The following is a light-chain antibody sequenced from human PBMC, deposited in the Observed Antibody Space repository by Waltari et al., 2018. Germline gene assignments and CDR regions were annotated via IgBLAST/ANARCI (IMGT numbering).Light chain of an antibody. CDR2: GAS. CDR3: HQYGSSPGT. J-gene: IGKJ2*02. CDR1: QSVSSSY. V-gene: IGKV3-20*01. Sequence: EIVLTQSPGTLSLSPGERATLSCRASQSVSSSYLAWYQQNPGQAPRLLIYGASSRATGIPDRFSGSGSGTDFTLTIIRLETEDFAVYYCHQYGSSPGTFGQGTKLEIK.